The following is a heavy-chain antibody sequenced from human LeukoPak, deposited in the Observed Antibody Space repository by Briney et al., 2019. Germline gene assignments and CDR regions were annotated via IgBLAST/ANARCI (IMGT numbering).Heavy chain of an antibody. CDR3: ARSRELLPGDTTEYDY. V-gene: IGHV4-39*07. J-gene: IGHJ4*02. CDR2: IYHDGST. D-gene: IGHD1-26*01. CDR1: GGSITITNYY. Sequence: SETLSLTCTVSGGSITITNYYWGWIRQPPGKGLEWVGNIYHDGSTYYNPSLKSRVSISVDTSKNQFSLKLSSVTAADTAVYYCARSRELLPGDTTEYDYWGQGTLVTVSS.